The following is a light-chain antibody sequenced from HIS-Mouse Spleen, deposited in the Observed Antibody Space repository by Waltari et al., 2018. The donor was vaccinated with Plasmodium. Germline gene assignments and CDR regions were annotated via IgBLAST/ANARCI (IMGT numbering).Light chain of an antibody. J-gene: IGKJ2*01. CDR2: GAS. V-gene: IGKV3-20*01. Sequence: DIVLTQSPGTLSLSPGERATLSCRASPSVSSSYLAWYQQKPGQAPRLLIYGASSRATGIPDRFSGSGSGTDFTLIMSRLEPEDFAVYYCQQYGSSPPYTFGQGTKLEIK. CDR1: PSVSSSY. CDR3: QQYGSSPPYT.